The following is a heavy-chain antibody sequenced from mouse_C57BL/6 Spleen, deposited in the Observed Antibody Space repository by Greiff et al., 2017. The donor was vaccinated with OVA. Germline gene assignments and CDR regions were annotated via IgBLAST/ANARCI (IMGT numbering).Heavy chain of an antibody. CDR1: GYAFTNYL. CDR3: ARSDYYVSSYVGGFAY. D-gene: IGHD1-1*01. V-gene: IGHV1-54*01. J-gene: IGHJ3*01. Sequence: QVQLQQSGAELVRPGTSVKVSCKASGYAFTNYLIEWVKQRPGQGLEWIGVINPGSGGTNYNEKFKGKATLTADKSSSTAYMQLSSLTSEDSAVYFCARSDYYVSSYVGGFAYWGQGNLVTVSA. CDR2: INPGSGGT.